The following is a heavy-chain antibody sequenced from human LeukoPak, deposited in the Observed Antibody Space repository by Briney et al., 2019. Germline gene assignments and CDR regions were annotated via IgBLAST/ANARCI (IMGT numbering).Heavy chain of an antibody. CDR2: ISSSGAST. D-gene: IGHD2/OR15-2a*01. V-gene: IGHV3-23*01. J-gene: IGHJ3*02. CDR1: GFTFSSYG. CDR3: AKSTSYYGGFNAFDI. Sequence: GGTLRLSCAASGFTFSSYGMSWLRHAPGKGLEWVSAISSSGASTYYADSVKGRFTISRDNSKNTLYLQMNSLRAEDTAVYYCAKSTSYYGGFNAFDIWGQGTMVTVSS.